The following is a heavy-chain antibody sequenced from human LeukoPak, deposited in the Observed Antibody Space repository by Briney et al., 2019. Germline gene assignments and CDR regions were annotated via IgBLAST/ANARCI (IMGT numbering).Heavy chain of an antibody. CDR3: TRVREWLFDY. CDR1: GGSISSSYY. V-gene: IGHV4-61*01. D-gene: IGHD3-3*01. CDR2: IYYSGST. J-gene: IGHJ4*02. Sequence: SGTLSLTCAVSGGSISSSYYWSWIRQPPGKGLEWIGYIYYSGSTNYNPSLKSRVTISVDTSKNQFSLKLSSVTAADTAVYYCTRVREWLFDYWGQGTLVTVSS.